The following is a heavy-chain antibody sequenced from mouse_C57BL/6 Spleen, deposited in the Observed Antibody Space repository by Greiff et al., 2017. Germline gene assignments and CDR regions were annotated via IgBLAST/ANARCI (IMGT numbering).Heavy chain of an antibody. Sequence: LVESGAELARPGASVKMSCKASGYTFTSYTMHWVKQRPGQGLEWIGYINPSSGYTKYNQKFKDKATLTADKSSSTAYMQLSSLTSEDSAVYYCARDYGSSLFFDYWGQGTTLTVSS. CDR1: GYTFTSYT. V-gene: IGHV1-4*01. CDR3: ARDYGSSLFFDY. D-gene: IGHD1-1*01. CDR2: INPSSGYT. J-gene: IGHJ2*01.